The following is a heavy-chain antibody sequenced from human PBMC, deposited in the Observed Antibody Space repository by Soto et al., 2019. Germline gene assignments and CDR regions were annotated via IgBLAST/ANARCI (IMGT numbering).Heavy chain of an antibody. CDR3: ARDRPESTFDP. CDR1: GFTFSSYA. D-gene: IGHD2-2*01. CDR2: ISYDGSNK. Sequence: GGSLRLSCAASGFTFSSYAMHWVRQAPGKGLEWVAVISYDGSNKYYADSVKGRFTISRDNSKNTLYLQMNSLRAEDTAVYYCARDRPESTFDPWGQGTLVTVSS. J-gene: IGHJ5*02. V-gene: IGHV3-30-3*01.